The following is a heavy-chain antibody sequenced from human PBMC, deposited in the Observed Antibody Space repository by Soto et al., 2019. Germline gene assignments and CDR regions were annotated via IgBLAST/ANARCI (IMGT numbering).Heavy chain of an antibody. V-gene: IGHV3-48*01. CDR1: GFTFSAYS. D-gene: IGHD2-2*01. CDR3: TSASSYAFDY. J-gene: IGHJ4*02. Sequence: EVQLVESGGGLVRSGESLRLSCVASGFTFSAYSMNWVRQTPGRGLEWIAHIAGGGVPTYYAASVKGRFTISRDKGKNSPYLQMNTLKGDDSGIYYCTSASSYAFDYWGPGALVTVSP. CDR2: IAGGGVPT.